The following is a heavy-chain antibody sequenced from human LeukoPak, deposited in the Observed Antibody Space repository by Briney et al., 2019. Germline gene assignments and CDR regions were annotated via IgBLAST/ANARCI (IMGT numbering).Heavy chain of an antibody. J-gene: IGHJ5*02. D-gene: IGHD3-16*02. CDR2: INPNSGCS. V-gene: IGHV1-2*02. CDR1: GSILTELY. CDR3: VRYRWFDP. Sequence: ASVKVSCKVSGSILTELYLQWVRQAPGQGLEWMGWINPNSGCSNYAQQFQGRVTMTSDTSIGPPSMELSGLRSDDPGVCYCVRYRWFDPWGQGTLVTVSS.